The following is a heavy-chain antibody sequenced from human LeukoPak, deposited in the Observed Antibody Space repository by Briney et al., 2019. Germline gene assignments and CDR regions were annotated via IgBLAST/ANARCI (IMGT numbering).Heavy chain of an antibody. V-gene: IGHV3-7*01. D-gene: IGHD6-6*01. CDR1: GFTFSDYW. CDR3: ARRGGSSSRRSPIDY. CDR2: IKQDGSQR. J-gene: IGHJ4*02. Sequence: GGSLRLSCTASGFTFSDYWMAWVRQAPGKGPEWVANIKQDGSQRYYVDSVRGRFTISRDNAKNSLFLQMNGLRAEDTAVYYCARRGGSSSRRSPIDYWGQGTLVTVSS.